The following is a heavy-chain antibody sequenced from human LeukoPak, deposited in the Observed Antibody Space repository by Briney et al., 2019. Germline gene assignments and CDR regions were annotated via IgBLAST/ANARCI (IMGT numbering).Heavy chain of an antibody. V-gene: IGHV4-4*09. D-gene: IGHD1-7*01. J-gene: IGHJ4*02. Sequence: SETLSLTCTVSGGSISSYYWSWIRQPPGKGLEWIGYIYTSGSTNYNPSLKSRVTISVDTSKNQFSLKLSSVTAADTAVYYCAGGVSNWNYGSYYFDYWGQGTLVTVSS. CDR1: GGSISSYY. CDR3: AGGVSNWNYGSYYFDY. CDR2: IYTSGST.